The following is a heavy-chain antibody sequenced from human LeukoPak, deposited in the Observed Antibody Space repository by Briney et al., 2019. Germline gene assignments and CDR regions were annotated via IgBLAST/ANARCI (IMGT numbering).Heavy chain of an antibody. J-gene: IGHJ3*02. D-gene: IGHD5-24*01. CDR2: INHSGST. Sequence: PSETLSLTCAVYGGSFSGYYWSWIRQPPGKGLEWIGEINHSGSTNYNPSLKSRVTISVDTSKNQFSLKLSSVTAADTAVYYCAREDDSAFDIWGQGTMVTVSS. CDR1: GGSFSGYY. CDR3: AREDDSAFDI. V-gene: IGHV4-34*01.